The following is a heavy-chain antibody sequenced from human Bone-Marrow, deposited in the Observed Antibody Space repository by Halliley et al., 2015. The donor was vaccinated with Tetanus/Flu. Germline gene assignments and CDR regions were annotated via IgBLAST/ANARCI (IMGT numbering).Heavy chain of an antibody. Sequence: TLSLTCAVYGESFSGYYWNWIRQPPGKGLEWIGEINHSGSTNYNPSLKSRVTISVDTSKNQISLNLTSVTAADTAVYYCARAVWLRFPPPHYYYAMAVWGRGTPVSVSS. CDR3: ARAVWLRFPPPHYYYAMAV. D-gene: IGHD5-12*01. J-gene: IGHJ6*02. V-gene: IGHV4-34*01. CDR2: INHSGST. CDR1: GESFSGYY.